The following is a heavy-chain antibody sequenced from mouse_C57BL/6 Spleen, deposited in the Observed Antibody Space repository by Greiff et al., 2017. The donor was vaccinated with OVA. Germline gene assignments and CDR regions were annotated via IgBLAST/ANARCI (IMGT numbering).Heavy chain of an antibody. D-gene: IGHD6-1*01. CDR3: APSGRNWYFDF. CDR1: GFTFSDYY. J-gene: IGHJ1*03. V-gene: IGHV5-16*01. Sequence: DVKLEESGGGLVKPGGSMKLSCTASGFTFSDYYMAWVRQVPEKGLEWVANINYDDSNTYYPDKFKGRSTISRDNAKNILYLQLSSLTSEDTATYYCAPSGRNWYFDFWGTGTTVTVSS. CDR2: INYDDSNT.